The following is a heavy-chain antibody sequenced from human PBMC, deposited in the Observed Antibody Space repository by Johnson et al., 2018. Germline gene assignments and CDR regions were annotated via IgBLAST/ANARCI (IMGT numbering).Heavy chain of an antibody. Sequence: EVQLLESGGGLVQPGRSLRLSCAASGFTFSSYAMSWVRQAPGKGLEWVSGISWNSGNTGYAQKFQGRVTMTRNTSIRTAYMGLSRLSSDDTAVYYCARKGAWGHDAFDIWGQGTMVTVSS. CDR1: GFTFSSYA. CDR3: ARKGAWGHDAFDI. V-gene: IGHV3-23*01. D-gene: IGHD7-27*01. CDR2: ISWNSGNT. J-gene: IGHJ3*02.